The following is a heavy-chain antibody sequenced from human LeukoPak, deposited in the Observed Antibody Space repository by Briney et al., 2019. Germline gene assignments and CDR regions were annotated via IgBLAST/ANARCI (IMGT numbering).Heavy chain of an antibody. CDR3: AREYSGSYFFGPGQGYFDY. CDR1: GYTFTSYY. CDR2: INPSGGST. Sequence: ASVKVSCKASGYTFTSYYMHWVRQAPGQGLEWMGIINPSGGSTSYAQKFQGRVTMTRDTSTSTVYMELSSLRSEDTAVYYCAREYSGSYFFGPGQGYFDYWGQGALATVSS. J-gene: IGHJ4*02. V-gene: IGHV1-46*01. D-gene: IGHD1-26*01.